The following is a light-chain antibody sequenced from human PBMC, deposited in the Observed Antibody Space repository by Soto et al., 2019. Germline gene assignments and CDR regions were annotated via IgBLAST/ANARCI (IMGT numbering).Light chain of an antibody. Sequence: QSALTQPPSASVSPGESVTMSCTGTSRDVGGYVYVSWFQQHPGKAPKLIIFEVNKRPSWVPDRFSGSRSGNTASLTVSGLQIEDEADYYCSSYAGSNKMVFGGGTKLTVL. V-gene: IGLV2-8*01. CDR1: SRDVGGYVY. CDR2: EVN. J-gene: IGLJ2*01. CDR3: SSYAGSNKMV.